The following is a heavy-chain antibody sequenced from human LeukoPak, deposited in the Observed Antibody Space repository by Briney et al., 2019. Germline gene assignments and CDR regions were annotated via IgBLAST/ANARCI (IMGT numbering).Heavy chain of an antibody. Sequence: ASVKVSCKASGYTFTSYGISWVRQAPGQGLEWMGWISAYNGNTNYAQKLQGRVTMTTDTSTSTAYMELRSLRSDDTAVYYCAREVPYDSSVYYQPFDYWGQGTLVTVSS. V-gene: IGHV1-18*01. D-gene: IGHD3-22*01. CDR3: AREVPYDSSVYYQPFDY. CDR1: GYTFTSYG. CDR2: ISAYNGNT. J-gene: IGHJ4*02.